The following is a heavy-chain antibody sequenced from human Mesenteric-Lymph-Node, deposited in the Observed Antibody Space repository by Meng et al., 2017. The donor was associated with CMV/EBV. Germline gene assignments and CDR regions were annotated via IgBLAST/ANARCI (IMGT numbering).Heavy chain of an antibody. CDR1: FSNYY. CDR2: INSGAGST. V-gene: IGHV1-46*04. CDR3: ARGLYQGYCTSIYCHTFLV. D-gene: IGHD2-2*01. J-gene: IGHJ4*02. Sequence: FSNYYIHWLRQAPGQGLEWMAGINSGAGSTISSKKLQGRVTLTRDTSTGAVHMELSSLRSEDTAVYYCARGLYQGYCTSIYCHTFLVWGRGTLVTVSS.